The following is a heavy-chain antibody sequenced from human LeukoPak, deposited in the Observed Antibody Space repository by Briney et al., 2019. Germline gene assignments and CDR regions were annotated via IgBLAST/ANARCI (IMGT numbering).Heavy chain of an antibody. Sequence: GESLKISCKGSGYSFTSYWIGWVRQMPGKGLEWMGIIYPGDSDTRYSPSFQGQVTISADKSISTAYLQWSSLKASDTAMYYCAIPPRDGYNYVLFDYWGQGTLVTVSS. V-gene: IGHV5-51*01. CDR3: AIPPRDGYNYVLFDY. CDR1: GYSFTSYW. CDR2: IYPGDSDT. J-gene: IGHJ4*02. D-gene: IGHD5-24*01.